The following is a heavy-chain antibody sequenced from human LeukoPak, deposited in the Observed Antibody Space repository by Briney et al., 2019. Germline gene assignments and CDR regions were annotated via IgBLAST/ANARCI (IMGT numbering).Heavy chain of an antibody. CDR2: INGDGSST. Sequence: GGSLRPSCAASGFTFSSYWMHWVRQAPGKGLVWVSVINGDGSSTRYPDSVKGRFTISRDNAKNTLYLQMNCLRAEDTAVYYCARGGDAYRARGLDYWGQGTLVTASS. D-gene: IGHD5-24*01. J-gene: IGHJ4*02. V-gene: IGHV3-74*01. CDR3: ARGGDAYRARGLDY. CDR1: GFTFSSYW.